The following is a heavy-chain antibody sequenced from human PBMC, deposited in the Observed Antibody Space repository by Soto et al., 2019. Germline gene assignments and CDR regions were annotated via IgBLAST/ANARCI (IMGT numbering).Heavy chain of an antibody. CDR2: IIPIFGTA. D-gene: IGHD2-15*01. CDR3: ARGRDIVVVVAATHYYYGMDV. Sequence: SVKVSCKASGGTFSSYAISWVRQAPGQGREWMGGIIPIFGTANYAQKFQGRVTITADESTSTAYMELSSLRSEDTAVYYCARGRDIVVVVAATHYYYGMDVWGQGTTVTVSS. V-gene: IGHV1-69*13. J-gene: IGHJ6*02. CDR1: GGTFSSYA.